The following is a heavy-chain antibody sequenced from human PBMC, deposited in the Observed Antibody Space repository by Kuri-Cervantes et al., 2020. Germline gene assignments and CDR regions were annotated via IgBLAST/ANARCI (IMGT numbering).Heavy chain of an antibody. CDR2: IYYSGST. J-gene: IGHJ6*02. CDR1: GGSISSGGYY. D-gene: IGHD2-21*02. Sequence: SETLSLTCTVSGGSISSGGYYWSWIRQHPGKGLEWIGYIYYSGSTYYNPSLKSRVTISVDTSKNQFSLKLSSVTAADTAVYYCARDRRPAAIPDYYGMDVWGQGTTVTVSS. CDR3: ARDRRPAAIPDYYGMDV. V-gene: IGHV4-30-4*08.